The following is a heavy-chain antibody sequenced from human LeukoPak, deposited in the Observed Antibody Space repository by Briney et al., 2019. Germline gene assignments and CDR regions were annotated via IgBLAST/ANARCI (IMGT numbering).Heavy chain of an antibody. Sequence: ASVKVSYKASVYTFTDYYIYLVRQAPGQGLEWLGWINPDSGVTNCAQNFQGRVTMTRDTSISTVYMDLSRLRSDDSAVYYCARGYCSGTSCYYFDYWGQGTLVTVSS. J-gene: IGHJ4*01. CDR2: INPDSGVT. D-gene: IGHD2-2*01. CDR3: ARGYCSGTSCYYFDY. CDR1: VYTFTDYY. V-gene: IGHV1-2*02.